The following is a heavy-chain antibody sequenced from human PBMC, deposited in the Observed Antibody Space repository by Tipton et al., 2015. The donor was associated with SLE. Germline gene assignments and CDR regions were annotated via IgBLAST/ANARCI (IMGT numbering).Heavy chain of an antibody. Sequence: GSLRLSCAASGFTFSSYEMNWVRQAPGKGLEWVSYISSSGSTIYYADSVKGRFTISRDNAKNSLYLQMNSLRAEDTAVYYCARDLPRDYYDSSGYPGYWGQATLVTVSS. CDR3: ARDLPRDYYDSSGYPGY. V-gene: IGHV3-48*03. CDR1: GFTFSSYE. CDR2: ISSSGSTI. J-gene: IGHJ4*02. D-gene: IGHD3-22*01.